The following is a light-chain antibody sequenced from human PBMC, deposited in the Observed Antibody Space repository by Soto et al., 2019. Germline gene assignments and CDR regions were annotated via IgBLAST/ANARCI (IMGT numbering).Light chain of an antibody. V-gene: IGKV3-20*01. CDR2: SAS. Sequence: DIVLTQSPGTLALSPGERATLSCRANQTVSRNYLAWYQQKPGQTPRLLIYSASNKATVIPDRFRGGGSGTDFTLTITRLEPEDFGVYYCLQYATSRRTLGQGTKVDIK. J-gene: IGKJ1*01. CDR1: QTVSRNY. CDR3: LQYATSRRT.